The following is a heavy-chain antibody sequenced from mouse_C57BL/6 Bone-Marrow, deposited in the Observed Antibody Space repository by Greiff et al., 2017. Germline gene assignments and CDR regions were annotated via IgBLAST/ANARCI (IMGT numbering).Heavy chain of an antibody. CDR2: SRNKANDYTT. Sequence: EVQRVESGGGLVQSGRSLRLSCATSGFTFSDFYMEWVRQAPGKGLEWIAASRNKANDYTTEYSASVKGRFIVSRDTSQSILYLQMNALRAEDTAIYYCARDAVGGTTAVGFDVWGTGTTVTVSS. J-gene: IGHJ1*03. CDR1: GFTFSDFY. V-gene: IGHV7-1*01. D-gene: IGHD1-2*01. CDR3: ARDAVGGTTAVGFDV.